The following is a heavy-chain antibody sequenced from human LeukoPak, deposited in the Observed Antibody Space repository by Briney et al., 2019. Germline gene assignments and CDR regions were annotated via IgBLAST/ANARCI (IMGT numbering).Heavy chain of an antibody. CDR2: IDHSGST. D-gene: IGHD3-10*02. J-gene: IGHJ6*03. CDR1: GYSISYGYY. CDR3: ARLPHCSDSMRCYVGGHHMDF. V-gene: IGHV4-38-2*02. Sequence: SETLSLTCTVAGYSISYGYYWGWIRQPPGKGLECIGSIDHSGSTSYNPSLKSRVTISVDTSKNQFSLKVNSVTAADTAVYYCARLPHCSDSMRCYVGGHHMDFWGKGTTVAVSS.